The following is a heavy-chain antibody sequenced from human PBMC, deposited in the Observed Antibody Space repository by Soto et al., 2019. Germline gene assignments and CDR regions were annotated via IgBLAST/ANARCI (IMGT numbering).Heavy chain of an antibody. CDR1: GGTFSSYA. D-gene: IGHD3-16*01. Sequence: SVKVSCKASGGTFSSYAINWVRQAPGQGLEWMGEIIPIFGTANYAQKFQGRVTITADESTSTAYMELSSLRSEDTAVYYCARDGGRHCGGIDYWGQGTLVTVSS. V-gene: IGHV1-69*13. J-gene: IGHJ4*02. CDR2: IIPIFGTA. CDR3: ARDGGRHCGGIDY.